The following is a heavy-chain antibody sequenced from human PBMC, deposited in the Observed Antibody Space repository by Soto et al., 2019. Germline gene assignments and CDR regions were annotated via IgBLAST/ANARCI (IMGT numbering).Heavy chain of an antibody. J-gene: IGHJ6*02. D-gene: IGHD6-19*01. CDR1: GGTFSSYA. CDR2: IIPIFGTA. V-gene: IGHV1-69*12. CDR3: AREEGRWLVLGYYYGMDV. Sequence: QVQLVQSGAEVKKPGSSVKVSCKASGGTFSSYAISWVRQAPGQGLEWMGGIIPIFGTANYAQKFQGRVTITADESTSTAYKEMSSLRSEDTAVYSCAREEGRWLVLGYYYGMDVCGQGTTVTVSS.